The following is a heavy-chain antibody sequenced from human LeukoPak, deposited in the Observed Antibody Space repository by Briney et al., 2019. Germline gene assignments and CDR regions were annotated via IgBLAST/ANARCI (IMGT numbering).Heavy chain of an antibody. CDR3: AKGVRFGESNFDY. J-gene: IGHJ4*02. D-gene: IGHD3-10*01. CDR2: ISSSSSYI. CDR1: GFTFSTYS. V-gene: IGHV3-21*04. Sequence: GGSLRLSCAASGFTFSTYSMNWVRQAPGKGLEWVSSISSSSSYIYYADSVKGRFTISRDNSKNTLYLQMNSLRAEDTAVYYCAKGVRFGESNFDYWGREPWSPSPQ.